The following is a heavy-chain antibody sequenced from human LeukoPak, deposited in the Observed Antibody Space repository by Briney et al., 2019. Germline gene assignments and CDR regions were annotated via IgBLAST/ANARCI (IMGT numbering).Heavy chain of an antibody. CDR1: GDSISSTTYF. D-gene: IGHD6-19*01. Sequence: TLSLTCTVSGDSISSTTYFWDWIRQPPGKALEWLARIDWDDDKYYSTSLKTRLTISKDTSKNQVVLTMTNMDPVDTATYYCARYSTQVAGTHYYNGMDVWGQGTTVTVSS. CDR2: IDWDDDK. V-gene: IGHV2-70*11. CDR3: ARYSTQVAGTHYYNGMDV. J-gene: IGHJ6*02.